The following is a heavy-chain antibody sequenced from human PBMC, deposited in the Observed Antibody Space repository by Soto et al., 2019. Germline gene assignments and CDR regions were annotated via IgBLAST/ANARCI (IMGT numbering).Heavy chain of an antibody. Sequence: QVRLVQSGAEVKKPGSSVKVSCEASGGTFSSYAVTWVRQAPGQGLEWMGGIIPIVTTANYAQKFQGRLTISADKSTSTSCMELSSPRSEETGVYYWARVGYNFWSRYNYSGMDVWGQGNTVIVPS. D-gene: IGHD3-3*01. CDR1: GGTFSSYA. CDR2: IIPIVTTA. V-gene: IGHV1-69*06. CDR3: ARVGYNFWSRYNYSGMDV. J-gene: IGHJ6*02.